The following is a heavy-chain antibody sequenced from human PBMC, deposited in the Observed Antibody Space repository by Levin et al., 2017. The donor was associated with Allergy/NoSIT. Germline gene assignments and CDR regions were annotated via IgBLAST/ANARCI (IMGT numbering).Heavy chain of an antibody. J-gene: IGHJ4*02. Sequence: GESLKISCAASGFTFSSYSMNWVRQAPGKGLEWVSSISSSSSYIYYADSVKGRFTISRDNAKNSLYLQMNSLRAEDTAVYYCARTIVVVTDNEWYFDYWGQGTLVTVSS. CDR3: ARTIVVVTDNEWYFDY. CDR1: GFTFSSYS. D-gene: IGHD2-21*02. CDR2: ISSSSSYI. V-gene: IGHV3-21*01.